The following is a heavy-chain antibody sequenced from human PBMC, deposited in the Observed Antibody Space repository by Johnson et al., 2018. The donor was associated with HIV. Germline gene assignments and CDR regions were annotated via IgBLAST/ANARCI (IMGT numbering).Heavy chain of an antibody. J-gene: IGHJ3*01. CDR2: ISYDGSNK. CDR3: AREKPGTPRDAFDL. V-gene: IGHV3-30*04. Sequence: QVQLVESGGGVVQPGRSLRLSCAASGFTFSNYAMSWVRQAPGKGLEWVTVISYDGSNKYYADSVKGRFTISRDNSKNTLYLQVNSLSDEDTAVYYCAREKPGTPRDAFDLWGQGTMVTVSS. CDR1: GFTFSNYA.